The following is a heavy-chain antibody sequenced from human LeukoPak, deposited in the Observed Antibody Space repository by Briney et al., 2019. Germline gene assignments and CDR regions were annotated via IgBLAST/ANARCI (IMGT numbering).Heavy chain of an antibody. V-gene: IGHV4-34*01. CDR3: ARIRNSGYVFDY. CDR1: GGSFSGYY. D-gene: IGHD5-12*01. Sequence: SETLSLTCAVYGGSFSGYYWSWIRQPPGKGLEWIGEINHSGSTNYNPSLKSRVTISVDTSKNQFSLKLSSVTAADTAVYYCARIRNSGYVFDYWGRGTLVTVSS. J-gene: IGHJ4*02. CDR2: INHSGST.